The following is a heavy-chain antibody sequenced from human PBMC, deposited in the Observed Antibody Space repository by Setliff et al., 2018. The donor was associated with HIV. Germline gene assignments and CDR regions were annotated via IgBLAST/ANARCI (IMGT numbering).Heavy chain of an antibody. V-gene: IGHV4-31*01. CDR2: IYHTGKT. CDR1: GDPIFIGVYY. Sequence: PSETLSLTCTASGDPIFIGVYYWSWIRQHPGGGLEWIGYIYHTGKTYYNPSLQSLIIMSLDMSQNQFSLKLSSVTAADTAVYYCAKEGNSVDNWLDPWGPGTLVTVSS. D-gene: IGHD1-26*01. CDR3: AKEGNSVDNWLDP. J-gene: IGHJ5*02.